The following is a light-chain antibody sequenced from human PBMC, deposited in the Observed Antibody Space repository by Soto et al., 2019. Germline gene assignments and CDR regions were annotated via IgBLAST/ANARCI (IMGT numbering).Light chain of an antibody. CDR2: WAS. CDR3: QQYYSTPIT. V-gene: IGKV4-1*01. J-gene: IGKJ5*01. CDR1: QSILYSSNNKEK. Sequence: DIVMTQSPDSLAVSLGERATINCKSSQSILYSSNNKEKLAWYQQKPGQPPKLLIYWASTRESGVPDRFSGSGSGTDFPLTISGLQAEDGAVYYCQQYYSTPITFGQGTRLEIK.